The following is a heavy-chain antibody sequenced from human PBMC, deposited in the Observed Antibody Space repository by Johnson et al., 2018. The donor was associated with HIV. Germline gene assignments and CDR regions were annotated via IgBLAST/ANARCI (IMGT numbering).Heavy chain of an antibody. Sequence: VQLVESGGGLIQPGGSLRLSCAASGFTVSRNYMSWVRQAPGKGLEWLGRIQSKTAGGTTDYAAPVKGRFTISRDDSKNTLYLQMNSLKTEDTAVYYCTTDYTGADAFDIWGPGTVVSVSS. CDR3: TTDYTGADAFDI. D-gene: IGHD2-8*01. CDR2: IQSKTAGGTT. CDR1: GFTVSRNY. V-gene: IGHV3-15*01. J-gene: IGHJ3*02.